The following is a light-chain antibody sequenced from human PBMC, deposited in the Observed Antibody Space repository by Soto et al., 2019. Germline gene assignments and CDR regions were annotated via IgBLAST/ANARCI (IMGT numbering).Light chain of an antibody. J-gene: IGLJ1*01. CDR1: SSDVGRYNF. V-gene: IGLV2-23*01. CDR3: CSDAGSNTYA. Sequence: QSALTQPASVSGSPGQSITISCTGTSSDVGRYNFVSWYQQHPCTAPELMIYEGSKRPSGVSNRFSGSKSGNTASLTISGLQAEDEADYYCCSDAGSNTYAFGTGTKVTVL. CDR2: EGS.